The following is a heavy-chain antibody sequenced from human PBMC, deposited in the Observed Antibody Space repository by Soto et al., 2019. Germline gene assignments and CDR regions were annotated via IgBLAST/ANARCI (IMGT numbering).Heavy chain of an antibody. J-gene: IGHJ6*02. CDR3: AKDSWLGGGRDYYYGMDV. Sequence: SLRLSCAASGFTFRSYGMHWVRQAPGKGLAWVAVISYDGRNKYSADSVKGRFTISSDNSKNTLYLQMNRLRAEDTAGYYCAKDSWLGGGRDYYYGMDVWGQGTTVTVSS. D-gene: IGHD3-10*01. CDR2: ISYDGRNK. CDR1: GFTFRSYG. V-gene: IGHV3-30*18.